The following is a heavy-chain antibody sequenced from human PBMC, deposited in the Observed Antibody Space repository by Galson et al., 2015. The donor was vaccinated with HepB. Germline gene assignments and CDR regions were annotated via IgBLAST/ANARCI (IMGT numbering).Heavy chain of an antibody. D-gene: IGHD2-15*01. J-gene: IGHJ4*02. Sequence: SLRLSCAASGFTFNNYAMTWVRQAPGKGLEWLSAITGGGDSTYYADSVKGRFTISRDNSKNTLFLQMDSLRAEDSAVYYCAKVCGQIRYCSGVDYWGQGTLVTVSS. CDR3: AKVCGQIRYCSGVDY. V-gene: IGHV3-23*01. CDR1: GFTFNNYA. CDR2: ITGGGDST.